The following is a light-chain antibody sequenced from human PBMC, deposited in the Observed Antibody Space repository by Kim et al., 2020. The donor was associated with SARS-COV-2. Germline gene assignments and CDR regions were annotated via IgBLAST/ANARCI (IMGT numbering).Light chain of an antibody. Sequence: ALGQTGRFTCQGDGLRIYYTNWYQQKPGQAPVVVIYGKNNRPSGIPDRFSGSSSGNTASLTITGAQAEDEADYYCSSRDSSGNHRVFGGGTQLTVL. J-gene: IGLJ3*02. CDR2: GKN. CDR1: GLRIYY. CDR3: SSRDSSGNHRV. V-gene: IGLV3-19*01.